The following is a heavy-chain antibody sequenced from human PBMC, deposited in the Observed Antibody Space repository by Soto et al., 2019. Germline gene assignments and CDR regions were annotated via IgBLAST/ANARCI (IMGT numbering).Heavy chain of an antibody. J-gene: IGHJ6*02. V-gene: IGHV1-2*02. CDR3: ARDEYYGSGTASDYYYYYGMDV. Sequence: ASVKVSCKASGYTFTGYHMHWVRQAPGQGLEWMGWINPNSGGTNYAQKFQGRVTMTRDTSISTAYMELSRLRSDDTAVYYCARDEYYGSGTASDYYYYYGMDVWGQGTTVTVSS. CDR1: GYTFTGYH. CDR2: INPNSGGT. D-gene: IGHD3-10*01.